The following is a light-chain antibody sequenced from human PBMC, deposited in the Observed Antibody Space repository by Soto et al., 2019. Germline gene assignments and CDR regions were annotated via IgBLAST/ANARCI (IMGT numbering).Light chain of an antibody. Sequence: EIVLTQSPGALSLSPGERATLSCRASQSVSSSFLAWYQQKPGQAPRLLIYGASSRATGIPDRFSGSGSGTDFTLTIRRLEPEDFAVYYCHQYGSSPATFGQGTKVDI. CDR2: GAS. V-gene: IGKV3-20*01. CDR1: QSVSSSF. CDR3: HQYGSSPAT. J-gene: IGKJ1*01.